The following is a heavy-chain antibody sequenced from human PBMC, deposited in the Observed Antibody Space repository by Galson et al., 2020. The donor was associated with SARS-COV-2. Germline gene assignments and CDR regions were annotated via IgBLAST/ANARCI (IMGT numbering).Heavy chain of an antibody. J-gene: IGHJ5*02. CDR3: ARTALTSSGWYVGWFDP. Sequence: SETLSLTCAVYGGSFSGYYWSWIRQPPGKGLEWIGEINHSGSTNYNPSLKSRVTISVDTSKNQFSLKLSSVTAADTAVYYCARTALTSSGWYVGWFDPWGQGTLVTVSS. V-gene: IGHV4-34*01. CDR2: INHSGST. D-gene: IGHD6-19*01. CDR1: GGSFSGYY.